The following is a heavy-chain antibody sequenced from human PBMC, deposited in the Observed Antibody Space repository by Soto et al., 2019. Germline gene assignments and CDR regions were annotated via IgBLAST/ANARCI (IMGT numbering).Heavy chain of an antibody. D-gene: IGHD4-4*01. CDR2: INQDGSAT. CDR3: ARYFRGSNLYLFDY. V-gene: IGHV3-7*03. CDR1: GFTVISSF. Sequence: GGSLRLSCLASGFTVISSFMGWVRQAPGKGLEWVANINQDGSATYYVDSVKGRFTISRDNAKNSLYLQMNSLRAEDTAVYYCARYFRGSNLYLFDYWGQVTLVPVSP. J-gene: IGHJ4*02.